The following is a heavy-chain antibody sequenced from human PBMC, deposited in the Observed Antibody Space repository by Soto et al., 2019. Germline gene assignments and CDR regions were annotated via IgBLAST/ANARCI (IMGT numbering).Heavy chain of an antibody. CDR2: MNPNSGNT. D-gene: IGHD2-2*02. J-gene: IGHJ5*02. Sequence: ASVKVSCKASGYAFTSYDINWVRQATGQGLEWMGWMNPNSGNTGYAQKFQGRVTMTRNTSISTAYMELSSLRSEDTAVYYCARGSRYCSSISCYTGYWFDPWGQGTLVTVSS. CDR3: ARGSRYCSSISCYTGYWFDP. CDR1: GYAFTSYD. V-gene: IGHV1-8*01.